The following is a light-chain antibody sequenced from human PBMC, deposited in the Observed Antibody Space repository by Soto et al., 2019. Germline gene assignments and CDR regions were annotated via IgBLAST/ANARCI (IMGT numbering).Light chain of an antibody. CDR3: QQRSNWPLT. V-gene: IGKV3-11*01. CDR1: QSVSSY. CDR2: DAS. J-gene: IGKJ4*01. Sequence: IVLTQSPATLSLSPGEGATLSCRASQSVSSYLAWYQQKPGQAPRLLIYDASNRATGIPARFSGSGSGTDFTLTISSLEPEDFALYYCQQRSNWPLTFGGGTKVEIK.